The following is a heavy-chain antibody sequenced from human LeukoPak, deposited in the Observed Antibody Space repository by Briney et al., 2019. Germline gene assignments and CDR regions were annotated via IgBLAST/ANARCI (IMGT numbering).Heavy chain of an antibody. Sequence: SETLSLTCSVSGGSISRSNYFWGWLRQPTGMGLEWIGSIFYRGTTYYNPSLKSRVTISVDTSRNHFSLRLSSVTAADTAVYYCARHEEEDGYNAKTPDYWGQGTLVTVSS. CDR3: ARHEEEDGYNAKTPDY. CDR1: GGSISRSNYF. CDR2: IFYRGTT. D-gene: IGHD5-24*01. V-gene: IGHV4-39*01. J-gene: IGHJ4*02.